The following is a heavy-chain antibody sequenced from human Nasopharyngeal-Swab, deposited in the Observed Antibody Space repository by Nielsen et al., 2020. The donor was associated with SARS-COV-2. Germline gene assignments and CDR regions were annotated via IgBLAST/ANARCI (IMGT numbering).Heavy chain of an antibody. V-gene: IGHV3-74*01. CDR1: GFTISRYW. D-gene: IGHD5-24*01. CDR2: LHSDGSGT. J-gene: IGHJ4*02. CDR3: ARGGDGYSMDY. Sequence: GESLKISCAASGFTISRYWMLWVRHAPGKGLVWVSRLHSDGSGTTYADSVRGRFTISGDNAKNTLYLQMNSLRAEDTAVYYCARGGDGYSMDYWGQGTLVTVSS.